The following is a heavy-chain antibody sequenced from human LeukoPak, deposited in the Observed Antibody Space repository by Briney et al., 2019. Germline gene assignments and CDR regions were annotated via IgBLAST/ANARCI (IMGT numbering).Heavy chain of an antibody. CDR1: GYTFTGYY. Sequence: GASVKVSCKASGYTFTGYYMHWVRQAPGQRFEWMGWINAGNGNTKYSQKFQGRVTITRDTSASTAYMELSSLRSEDTAVYYCARGRTPITMIVVVINPDAFDIWGQGTMVTVSS. V-gene: IGHV1-3*01. J-gene: IGHJ3*02. D-gene: IGHD3-22*01. CDR3: ARGRTPITMIVVVINPDAFDI. CDR2: INAGNGNT.